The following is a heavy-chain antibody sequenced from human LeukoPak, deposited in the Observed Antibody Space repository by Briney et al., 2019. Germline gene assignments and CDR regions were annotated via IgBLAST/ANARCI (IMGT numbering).Heavy chain of an antibody. J-gene: IGHJ3*02. Sequence: NPSETLSLTCTVSGGSISSGSYYWSWIRQPAGKGLEWIGRIYTSGSTNYNPSLKSRVTISVDTSKNQFSLKLSSVTAADTAVYYCARDDYVNAFDIWGQGTMVTVSS. CDR1: GGSISSGSYY. CDR3: ARDDYVNAFDI. D-gene: IGHD4-17*01. CDR2: IYTSGST. V-gene: IGHV4-61*02.